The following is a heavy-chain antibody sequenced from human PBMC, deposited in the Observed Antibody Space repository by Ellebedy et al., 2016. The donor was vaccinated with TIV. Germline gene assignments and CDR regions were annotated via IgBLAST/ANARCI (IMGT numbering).Heavy chain of an antibody. CDR3: AREVPYYYDSSGYDY. CDR2: IYHSGST. D-gene: IGHD3-22*01. V-gene: IGHV4-34*09. Sequence: SETLSLXXTVSGGSISSYYWSWIRQHPGKGLEWIGEIYHSGSTNYNPSLKSRVTISVDTSKNQFSLKLSSLTAADTAVYYCAREVPYYYDSSGYDYWGQGTLVTVSS. CDR1: GGSISSYY. J-gene: IGHJ4*02.